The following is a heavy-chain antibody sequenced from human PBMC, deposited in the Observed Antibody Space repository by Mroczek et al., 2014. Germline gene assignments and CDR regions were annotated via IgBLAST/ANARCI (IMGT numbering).Heavy chain of an antibody. D-gene: IGHD3-10*01. V-gene: IGHV4-39*01. CDR1: GGSISSSSYY. CDR2: IYYSGST. J-gene: IGHJ4*02. CDR3: ASDGGFGSYAGYYYFDY. Sequence: QVQLVESGPGLVKPSETLSLTCTVSGGSISSSSYYWGWIRQPPGKGLEWIGSIYYSGSTYYNPSLKSRVTISVDTSKNQFSLKLSSVTAADTAVYYCASDGGFGSYAGYYYFDYWGQGTLVTVSS.